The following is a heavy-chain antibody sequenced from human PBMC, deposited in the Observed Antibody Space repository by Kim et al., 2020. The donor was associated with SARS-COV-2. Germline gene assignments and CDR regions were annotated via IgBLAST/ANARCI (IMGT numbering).Heavy chain of an antibody. CDR1: GFTFSGYG. CDR2: ISYDEDEN. J-gene: IGHJ6*02. D-gene: IGHD3-22*01. Sequence: GGSLRLSCAASGFTFSGYGMHWVRQAPGKGLEWVAVISYDEDENYYADSVKGRFTISRDNSKNTLFLQMNSLRVEDTAVYFCARAPRRDSSGYYYDTHYYYGMDVWGQGTTVTVSS. CDR3: ARAPRRDSSGYYYDTHYYYGMDV. V-gene: IGHV3-30*03.